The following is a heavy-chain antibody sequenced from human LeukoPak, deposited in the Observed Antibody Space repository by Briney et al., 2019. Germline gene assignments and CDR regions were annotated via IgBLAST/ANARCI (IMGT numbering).Heavy chain of an antibody. V-gene: IGHV3-49*03. Sequence: PGGSLRLSCAASGFTFDDYAMSWFRQAPGKGLEWVGFIRGKPYGETTEYAASVQGRFTISRDDSESTTYLQLNSLKTEDTAVYYCTRGSDTIFGVARDGFDSWGQGTLVTVSP. CDR3: TRGSDTIFGVARDGFDS. CDR1: GFTFDDYA. CDR2: IRGKPYGETT. J-gene: IGHJ4*02. D-gene: IGHD3-3*01.